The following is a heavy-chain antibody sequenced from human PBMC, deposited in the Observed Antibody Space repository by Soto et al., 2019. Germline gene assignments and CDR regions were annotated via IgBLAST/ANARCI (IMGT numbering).Heavy chain of an antibody. CDR1: GYTFTSYG. V-gene: IGHV1-18*01. Sequence: ASVTVSCKASGYTFTSYGISWVRQAPGQGLEWMGWISAYNGNTNYAQKLQGRVTMTTDTSTSTAYMELRSLRSDDTAVYYCARGKDFDWLSEGYFDYWGQGTLVTVSS. CDR3: ARGKDFDWLSEGYFDY. D-gene: IGHD3-9*01. CDR2: ISAYNGNT. J-gene: IGHJ4*02.